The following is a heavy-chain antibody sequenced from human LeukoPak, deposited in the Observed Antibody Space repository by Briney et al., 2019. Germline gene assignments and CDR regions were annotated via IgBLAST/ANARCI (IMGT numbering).Heavy chain of an antibody. CDR3: ARDTRYYYDSRDPI. CDR1: GFTFSSYA. D-gene: IGHD3-22*01. Sequence: PGGSLRLSCAASGFTFSSYAMHWVRQAPGKGLEWVAVISYDGSNKYYADSVKGRFTISRDNSKNTLYLQMNSLRAEDTAVYYCARDTRYYYDSRDPIWGQGTMVTVSS. CDR2: ISYDGSNK. V-gene: IGHV3-30*04. J-gene: IGHJ3*02.